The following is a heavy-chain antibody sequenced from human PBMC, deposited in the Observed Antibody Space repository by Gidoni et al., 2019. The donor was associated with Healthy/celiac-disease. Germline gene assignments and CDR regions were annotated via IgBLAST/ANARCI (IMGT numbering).Heavy chain of an antibody. D-gene: IGHD3-10*02. CDR2: ISVSGGST. CDR1: GFTFSSYA. CDR3: AKGQYSYVRVAKSEGQYYYYYGMDV. V-gene: IGHV3-23*01. J-gene: IGHJ6*02. Sequence: EVQLLESGGGLVQPGGSLRLSCAASGFTFSSYAMIWVRQAPGKGLEWVSAISVSGGSTYYADSVKGRFTISRDNSKNTLYLQMNSLRAEDTAVYYCAKGQYSYVRVAKSEGQYYYYYGMDVWGQGTTVTVSS.